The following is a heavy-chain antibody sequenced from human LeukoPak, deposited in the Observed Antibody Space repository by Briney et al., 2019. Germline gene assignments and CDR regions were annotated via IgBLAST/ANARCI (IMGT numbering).Heavy chain of an antibody. J-gene: IGHJ4*02. D-gene: IGHD3-10*01. CDR3: ARDAKYYFGSRTYFFFEY. CDR2: INHSGST. V-gene: IGHV4-34*01. Sequence: SETLSLTCAVYGGSFSGYYWSWIRQPPGKGLEWIGEINHSGSTNYNPSLKSRVTISVDTSKNQFSLKLSSVTAADTAIYYCARDAKYYFGSRTYFFFEYWGQGTLLTVSS. CDR1: GGSFSGYY.